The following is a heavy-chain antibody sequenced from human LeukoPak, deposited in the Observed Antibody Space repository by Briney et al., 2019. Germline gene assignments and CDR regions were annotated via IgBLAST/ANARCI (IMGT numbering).Heavy chain of an antibody. CDR3: ARHILWGSLLPDY. D-gene: IGHD3-22*01. Sequence: GESLKISCKSSGYIFTNFWIGWVRQKPGKGLEWMAIIYPDNSRTKYSPSFQGQVTISADKSISTAYLQWSSLQASDTAIYYCARHILWGSLLPDYWGQGTQVTVSS. CDR1: GYIFTNFW. J-gene: IGHJ4*02. V-gene: IGHV5-51*01. CDR2: IYPDNSRT.